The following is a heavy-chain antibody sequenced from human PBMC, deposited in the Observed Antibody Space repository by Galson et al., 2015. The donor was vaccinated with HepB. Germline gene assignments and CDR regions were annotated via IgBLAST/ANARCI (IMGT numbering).Heavy chain of an antibody. CDR1: GFTFGDYA. V-gene: IGHV3-49*03. CDR2: IRSKAYGGTT. Sequence: SLRLSCAASGFTFGDYAMSWFRQAPGKGPEWVGFIRSKAYGGTTEYAASVKGRFTISRDDSKSIAYLQMNSLKTEDTAVYYCTRGGFLEWLSPNNWFDPWGQGTLVTVSS. J-gene: IGHJ5*02. D-gene: IGHD3-3*01. CDR3: TRGGFLEWLSPNNWFDP.